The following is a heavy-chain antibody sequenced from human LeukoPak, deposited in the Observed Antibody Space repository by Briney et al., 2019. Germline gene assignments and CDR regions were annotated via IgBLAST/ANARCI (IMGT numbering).Heavy chain of an antibody. CDR2: IYSGGST. J-gene: IGHJ3*02. CDR1: GFTVSSNY. CDR3: ARDWVVVTADPYDAFDI. Sequence: GGSLRLSCAASGFTVSSNYMSWVRQAPGKGLEWVSVIYSGGSTYYADSVKGRFTISRDNSKNTLYLQMNSLRAEDTAVYYCARDWVVVTADPYDAFDIWGQGTMVTVSS. V-gene: IGHV3-66*01. D-gene: IGHD2-21*02.